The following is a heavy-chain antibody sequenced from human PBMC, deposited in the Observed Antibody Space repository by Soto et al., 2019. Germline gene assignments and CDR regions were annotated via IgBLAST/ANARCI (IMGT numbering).Heavy chain of an antibody. J-gene: IGHJ6*02. V-gene: IGHV1-69*06. CDR1: GGTFSSYA. D-gene: IGHD2-15*01. Sequence: QVQLVQSGAEVKKPGSSVKVSCKASGGTFSSYAISWVRQAPGQGLEWMGGIIPIFGTANYAQKFQGRVTITADKSTSTAYMEPSSLRSEDTAVYYCARGGIVVVVAATPYGLDVWGQGTTVTVSS. CDR2: IIPIFGTA. CDR3: ARGGIVVVVAATPYGLDV.